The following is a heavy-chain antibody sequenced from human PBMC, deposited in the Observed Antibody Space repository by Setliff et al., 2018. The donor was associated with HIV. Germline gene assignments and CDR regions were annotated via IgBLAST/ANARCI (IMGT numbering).Heavy chain of an antibody. CDR2: ISAYNGNT. J-gene: IGHJ6*02. CDR1: GYTFTSYD. Sequence: GASVKVSCKASGYTFTSYDISWVRQAPGQGLEWMGWISAYNGNTNYAQKLQGRVTMTTDTSTSTAYMELRSLRSDDTAVYYCAREIGDYYDSSGYYPPTDYYYGMDVWGQGTRSPSP. D-gene: IGHD3-22*01. CDR3: AREIGDYYDSSGYYPPTDYYYGMDV. V-gene: IGHV1-18*01.